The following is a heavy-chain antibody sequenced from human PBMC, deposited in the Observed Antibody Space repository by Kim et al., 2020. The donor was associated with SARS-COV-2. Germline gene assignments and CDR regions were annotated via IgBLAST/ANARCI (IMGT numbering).Heavy chain of an antibody. CDR2: IYSGGST. J-gene: IGHJ6*02. V-gene: IGHV3-53*04. CDR1: GFTVSSNY. Sequence: GGSLRLSCAASGFTVSSNYMSWVRQAPGKGLEWVSVIYSGGSTYYADSVKGRFTNSRHNSKNTLYLQMNSLRAEDTAVYYCARFGPNLNYYDSSGYYYPGGMDVWGQGTTVTVSS. D-gene: IGHD3-22*01. CDR3: ARFGPNLNYYDSSGYYYPGGMDV.